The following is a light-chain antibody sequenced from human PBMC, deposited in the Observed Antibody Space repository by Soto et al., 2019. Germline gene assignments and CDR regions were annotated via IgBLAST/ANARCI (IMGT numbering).Light chain of an antibody. CDR3: QQYNIWPIT. J-gene: IGKJ5*01. V-gene: IGKV3D-15*01. CDR1: QSVDKY. CDR2: DAS. Sequence: EIVMTQSPATLSLSPGERATLSCMASQSVDKYLVWYQQKPGQAPRLLIYDASNRATGIPARFSGSGSGTEFSLTISSLQSEDFAIYYCQQYNIWPITFGQGTRREIK.